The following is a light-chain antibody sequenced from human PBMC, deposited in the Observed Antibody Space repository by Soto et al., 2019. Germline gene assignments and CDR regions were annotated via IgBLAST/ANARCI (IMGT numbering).Light chain of an antibody. CDR3: AAWDDSLRGRL. V-gene: IGLV1-47*01. Sequence: QSVLTQPPSASGTPGQKVTISCSGSSSNVGVNFVYWYQHLPGTAPKLLIYRNDQRPSGVPDRSSGSKSGTSSSLAISGLRYEDEADYYCAAWDDSLRGRLFGTGTKLTVL. CDR1: SSNVGVNF. J-gene: IGLJ1*01. CDR2: RND.